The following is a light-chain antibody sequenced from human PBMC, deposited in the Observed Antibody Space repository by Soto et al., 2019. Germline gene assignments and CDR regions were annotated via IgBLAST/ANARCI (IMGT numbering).Light chain of an antibody. Sequence: DIQMTQSPSTLSASVGDRVTITCRASQSINTWLAWYQQKPGKAPKLVIYDASSLQSGVPSRVSGSGSGTEFTLTISSLQPDDFATYYCQQYNDYPLTFGGGTKVDIK. CDR1: QSINTW. V-gene: IGKV1-5*01. CDR3: QQYNDYPLT. J-gene: IGKJ4*01. CDR2: DAS.